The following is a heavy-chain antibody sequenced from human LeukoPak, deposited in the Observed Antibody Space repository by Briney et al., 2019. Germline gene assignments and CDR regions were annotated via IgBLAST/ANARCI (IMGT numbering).Heavy chain of an antibody. Sequence: PGGSLRLSCAASGFTFSSYGMSWVRQAPGKGLEWVSAIRGSGGSTYYADSVKGRFAISRDNSKNTLYLQMNSLRAEDTAVYYCAKVDSGWLDYWGQGTLVTVSS. V-gene: IGHV3-23*01. CDR3: AKVDSGWLDY. J-gene: IGHJ4*02. CDR2: IRGSGGST. D-gene: IGHD6-19*01. CDR1: GFTFSSYG.